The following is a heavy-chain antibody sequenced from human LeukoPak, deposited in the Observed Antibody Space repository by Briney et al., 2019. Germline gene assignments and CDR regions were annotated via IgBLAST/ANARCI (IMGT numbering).Heavy chain of an antibody. CDR3: TGSVVVVPAANFDY. J-gene: IGHJ4*02. D-gene: IGHD2-2*01. V-gene: IGHV3-49*02. Sequence: GRFTISRDDSKSIAYLQMNSLKTEDTAVYYCTGSVVVVPAANFDYWGQGTLVTVS.